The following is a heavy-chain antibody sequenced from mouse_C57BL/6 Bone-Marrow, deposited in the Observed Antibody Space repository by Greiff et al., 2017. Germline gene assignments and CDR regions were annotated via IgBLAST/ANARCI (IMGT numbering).Heavy chain of an antibody. CDR3: ARDRLRRGFYYFGY. V-gene: IGHV5-4*01. J-gene: IGHJ2*01. CDR1: GFTFSSYA. D-gene: IGHD2-2*01. Sequence: DVKLVESGGGLVKPGGSLKLPCAASGFTFSSYAMSWVRQTPEKRLEWVATISDGGSYTYYPDNVKGRFTISRDNAKNNLYLQMGHLKSEETAMYYCARDRLRRGFYYFGYWGQGTTLTVSS. CDR2: ISDGGSYT.